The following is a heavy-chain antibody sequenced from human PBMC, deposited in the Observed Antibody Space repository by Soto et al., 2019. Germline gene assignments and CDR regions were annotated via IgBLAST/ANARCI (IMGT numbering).Heavy chain of an antibody. CDR1: GYTFTSYD. Sequence: ASVKGSCKASGYTFTSYDINWVRQATGQGLEWMGWMNPDSGNTGYAQKFQGRVTMTRNTSISTAYMELSSLRSEDTAVYYCARGYYYDSSGSRNWFDPWGQGTLVTVSS. J-gene: IGHJ5*02. D-gene: IGHD3-22*01. V-gene: IGHV1-8*01. CDR2: MNPDSGNT. CDR3: ARGYYYDSSGSRNWFDP.